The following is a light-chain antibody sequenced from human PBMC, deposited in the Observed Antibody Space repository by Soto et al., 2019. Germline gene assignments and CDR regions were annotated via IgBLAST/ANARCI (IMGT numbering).Light chain of an antibody. Sequence: QSALTQPASVSGSPGQSITISCTGTSSDIGAYDYVSWYQQHPGKAPQLIIYGVSNRPSGVSNRFSGSKSGNTASLTISGLQAEDEADYYCSSFPGSRTLTLGGGTKLTVL. V-gene: IGLV2-14*01. CDR2: GVS. CDR1: SSDIGAYDY. J-gene: IGLJ2*01. CDR3: SSFPGSRTLT.